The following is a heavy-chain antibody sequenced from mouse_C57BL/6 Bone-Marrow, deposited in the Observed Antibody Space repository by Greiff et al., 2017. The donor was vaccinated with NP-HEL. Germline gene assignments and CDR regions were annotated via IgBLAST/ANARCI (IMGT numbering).Heavy chain of an antibody. J-gene: IGHJ2*01. D-gene: IGHD4-1*01. CDR3: TRIDFFTGLSGRDY. Sequence: QVQLQQSGAELVRPGASVTLSCKASGYTFTDYEMHWVKQTPVHGLEWIGAIDPETGGTAYNQKFKGKAILTADKSSSTAYMELRSLTSEDSAVYYCTRIDFFTGLSGRDYWGQGTTLTVSS. CDR2: IDPETGGT. V-gene: IGHV1-15*01. CDR1: GYTFTDYE.